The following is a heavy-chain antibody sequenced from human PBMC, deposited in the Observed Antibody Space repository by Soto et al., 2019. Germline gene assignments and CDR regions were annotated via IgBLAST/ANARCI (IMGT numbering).Heavy chain of an antibody. Sequence: QVQLVQSGAEVKKPGSSVKVSCKASGGTFSSYTISWVRQAPGQGLEWMGRIIPILGIANYAQKFQGRVTITADKSTSTAYMELSSLRSEDTAVYYCARVGAVVVAATYLHFDYCGQGTLVTVS. D-gene: IGHD2-15*01. CDR3: ARVGAVVVAATYLHFDY. J-gene: IGHJ4*02. CDR2: IIPILGIA. V-gene: IGHV1-69*02. CDR1: GGTFSSYT.